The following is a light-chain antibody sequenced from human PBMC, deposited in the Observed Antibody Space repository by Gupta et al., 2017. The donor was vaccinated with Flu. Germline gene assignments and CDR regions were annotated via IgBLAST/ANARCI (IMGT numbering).Light chain of an antibody. Sequence: VTLTCGSSTGAVTSGHYLYWFQQKPGQAPRTRSYEKSNKHSWTPARFSGSILGGNAAPPIXVXQPENEXEDDCFLHSNGARLVVFGGGTKLTVL. CDR1: TGAVTSGHY. CDR2: EKS. J-gene: IGLJ3*02. CDR3: FLHSNGARLVV. V-gene: IGLV7-46*01.